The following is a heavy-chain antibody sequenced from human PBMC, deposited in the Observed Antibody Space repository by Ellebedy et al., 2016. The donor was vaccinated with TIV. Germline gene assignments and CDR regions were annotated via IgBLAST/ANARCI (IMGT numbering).Heavy chain of an antibody. CDR2: VIAIFGST. D-gene: IGHD3-3*01. J-gene: IGHJ6*02. V-gene: IGHV1-69*06. Sequence: SVKVSCXASGGTFNSQVFTWVRQAPGQGLEWMGGVIAIFGSTNYAQKFQGRVKITADKSTSTVYMELSSLRSEDTAVYYCARVGNYDFWSGLEGLSKYAMDVWGQGTTVTVTS. CDR1: GGTFNSQV. CDR3: ARVGNYDFWSGLEGLSKYAMDV.